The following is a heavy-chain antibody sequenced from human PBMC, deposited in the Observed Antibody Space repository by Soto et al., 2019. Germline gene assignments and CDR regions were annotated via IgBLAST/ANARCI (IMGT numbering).Heavy chain of an antibody. CDR1: GFTLRDYT. Sequence: GSLRRSCAASGFTLRDYTMSWVRLAPGKGLEWVSSIDERGATTSNAESVRGRFTISRDDSKNTLYLQMNSLRDEDTAVYFCAKSRIQGWTRGLYDHWGQGTQVTVSS. V-gene: IGHV3-23*01. D-gene: IGHD6-19*01. CDR2: IDERGATT. CDR3: AKSRIQGWTRGLYDH. J-gene: IGHJ4*02.